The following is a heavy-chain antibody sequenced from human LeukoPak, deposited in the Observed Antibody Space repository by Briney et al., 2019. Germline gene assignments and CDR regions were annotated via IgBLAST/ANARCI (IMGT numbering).Heavy chain of an antibody. V-gene: IGHV5-51*01. CDR2: IYPGDSDT. D-gene: IGHD3-10*01. Sequence: GEALKISCKGSGYSFNDYLVGWVRQMSGKGLEWMGIIYPGDSDTRYSPSFQGQATTSADKSIITAYRQWSGLKASDTGMYYCARARHYGSGSYYPFDYWGQGILVTVSS. J-gene: IGHJ4*02. CDR1: GYSFNDYL. CDR3: ARARHYGSGSYYPFDY.